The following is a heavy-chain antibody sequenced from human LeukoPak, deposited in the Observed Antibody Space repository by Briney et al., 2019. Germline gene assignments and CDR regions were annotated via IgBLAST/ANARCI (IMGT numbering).Heavy chain of an antibody. Sequence: ASVKVSCTASGYTFTGYYMHWVRQAPGQGLEWMGWINPNSGGTNYAQKFQGWVTMTRDTSISTAYMELSRLRSDDTAVYYCAREIAAARIYAFDIWGQGTMVTVSS. CDR2: INPNSGGT. J-gene: IGHJ3*02. CDR1: GYTFTGYY. V-gene: IGHV1-2*04. CDR3: AREIAAARIYAFDI. D-gene: IGHD6-13*01.